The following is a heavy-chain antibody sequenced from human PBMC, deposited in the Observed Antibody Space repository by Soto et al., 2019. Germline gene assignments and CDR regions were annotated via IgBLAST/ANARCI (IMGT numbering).Heavy chain of an antibody. CDR2: INPGSGGT. J-gene: IGHJ4*02. D-gene: IGHD6-19*01. CDR1: GYTFTSYY. CDR3: ARGLAVAYSPALL. Sequence: QVQLVQSGAEVKKPGASVKVSCKTSGYTFTSYYMHWVRQAPGQGLEWMGLINPGSGGTSYAQKLHGRVTMTRDTSTSTVYMELTSLRSDDTAVYYCARGLAVAYSPALLWGQGTLVTVSS. V-gene: IGHV1-46*01.